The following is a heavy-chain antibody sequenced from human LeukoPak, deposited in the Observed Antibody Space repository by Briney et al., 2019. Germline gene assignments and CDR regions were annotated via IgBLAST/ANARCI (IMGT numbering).Heavy chain of an antibody. CDR2: RSYDGSNK. CDR3: AKDQWWELRGYFDY. J-gene: IGHJ4*02. CDR1: GFTFSSYG. Sequence: PGGSLRLSCAASGFTFSSYGMHWVRQAPGKGLEWVAVRSYDGSNKYYADSVKGRFTISRDNSKNTLYLQMNSLRAEDTAVYYCAKDQWWELRGYFDYWGQGTLVTVSS. V-gene: IGHV3-30*18. D-gene: IGHD1-26*01.